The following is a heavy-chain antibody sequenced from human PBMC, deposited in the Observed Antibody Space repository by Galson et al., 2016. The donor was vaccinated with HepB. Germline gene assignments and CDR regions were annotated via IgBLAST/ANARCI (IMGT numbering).Heavy chain of an antibody. D-gene: IGHD1-7*01. CDR3: ARVDNWTYAY. Sequence: SVKVSCKADGYNFISYGISWVRQAPGQGLEWLGWISPYNDNSDSAQKIRGRVTLTTDTSTSTDYMELRSLRSDDTAVYYCARVDNWTYAYWGQGTLVTVSS. CDR1: GYNFISYG. J-gene: IGHJ4*02. CDR2: ISPYNDNS. V-gene: IGHV1-18*01.